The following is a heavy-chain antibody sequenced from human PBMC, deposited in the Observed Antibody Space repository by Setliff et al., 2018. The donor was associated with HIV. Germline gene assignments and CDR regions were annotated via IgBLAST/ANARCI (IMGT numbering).Heavy chain of an antibody. CDR2: INHSGTT. J-gene: IGHJ4*02. D-gene: IGHD2-8*01. CDR3: STVVTLAYCHDGLCPAFDS. Sequence: PSETLSLTCAVSGSSINTGNYWGWIRQPPGKGLEWIGEINHSGTTNYNPSLKNRATISVDTSKSQFSLKLGSVTAADTAVYFCSTVVTLAYCHDGLCPAFDSWGQGALVTVSS. V-gene: IGHV4-38-2*01. CDR1: GSSINTGNY.